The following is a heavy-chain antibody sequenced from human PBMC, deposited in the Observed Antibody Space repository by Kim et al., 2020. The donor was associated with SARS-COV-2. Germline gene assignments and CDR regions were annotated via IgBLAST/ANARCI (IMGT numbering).Heavy chain of an antibody. J-gene: IGHJ4*02. CDR2: VSGSGGST. CDR3: AKGESNNCSFFDY. CDR1: GFTFSSYA. Sequence: GGSLRLSCAASGFTFSSYAMSWVRQAPGKGPEWVSLVSGSGGSTYHADSVKGRFAISRDNSKKTLYLQMNSLRAEDTALYYCAKGESNNCSFFDYWGQGTLVTVSS. V-gene: IGHV3-23*01. D-gene: IGHD1-1*01.